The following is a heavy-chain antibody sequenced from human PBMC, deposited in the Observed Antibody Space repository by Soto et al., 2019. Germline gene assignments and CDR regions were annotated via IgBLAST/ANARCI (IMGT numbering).Heavy chain of an antibody. Sequence: LTCAVYGGSFSGYYWSWIGQPPGKGLEWIGEINHSGSTNYNPSLKSRVTISVDTSKNQFSLKLSSVTAADTAVYYCARDSSWYGTYYFDYWGQGTLVTVSS. V-gene: IGHV4-34*01. D-gene: IGHD6-13*01. CDR3: ARDSSWYGTYYFDY. J-gene: IGHJ4*02. CDR1: GGSFSGYY. CDR2: INHSGST.